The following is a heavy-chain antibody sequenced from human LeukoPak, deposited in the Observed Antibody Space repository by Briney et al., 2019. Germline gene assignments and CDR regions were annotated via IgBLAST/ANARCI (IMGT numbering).Heavy chain of an antibody. V-gene: IGHV3-66*01. CDR1: GFTVSSNY. J-gene: IGHJ3*02. D-gene: IGHD3-10*01. CDR3: ARDVTTMVREGDAFDI. CDR2: IYSGGST. Sequence: GGPLRLSCAASGFTVSSNYMSWVRQAPGEGLEWVSVIYSGGSTYYADSVKGRFTISRDNSKNTLYLQMNSLRAEDTAVYYCARDVTTMVREGDAFDIWGQGTTVTVSS.